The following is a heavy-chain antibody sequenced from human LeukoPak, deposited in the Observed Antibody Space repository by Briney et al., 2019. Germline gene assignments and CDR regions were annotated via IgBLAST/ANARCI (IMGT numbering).Heavy chain of an antibody. D-gene: IGHD3-3*01. V-gene: IGHV1-2*02. Sequence: GASVKVSCKASGYTFTGYYMHWVRQAPGQGLEWMGWINPNSGGTNYAQKFQGRVTLTRDTSISTAYMELSRLRPDDTAVYYCASPQLRFLEWSGLDDWGQGTLVTVSS. CDR3: ASPQLRFLEWSGLDD. J-gene: IGHJ4*02. CDR1: GYTFTGYY. CDR2: INPNSGGT.